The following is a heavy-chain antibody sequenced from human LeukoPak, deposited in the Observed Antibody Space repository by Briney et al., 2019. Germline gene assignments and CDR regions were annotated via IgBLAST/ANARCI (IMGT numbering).Heavy chain of an antibody. CDR1: GYSISRGYY. CDR3: ARSSSGYHLDY. V-gene: IGHV4-38-2*01. D-gene: IGHD5-12*01. J-gene: IGHJ4*02. Sequence: PSETLSLTCAASGYSISRGYYWGWIRQPPGERLEWIGSIYHSGTTYYNPSLKSRVTISVDTSKNQFSLKLSSVTAADTAMYYCARSSSGYHLDYWGQGTLVTVSS. CDR2: IYHSGTT.